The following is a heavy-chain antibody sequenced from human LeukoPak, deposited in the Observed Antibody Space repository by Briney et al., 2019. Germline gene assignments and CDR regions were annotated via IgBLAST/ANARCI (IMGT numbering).Heavy chain of an antibody. CDR3: ARDLGYYIDY. CDR2: IIPIFGTA. V-gene: IGHV1-69*13. J-gene: IGHJ4*02. CDR1: GYTFTSYA. D-gene: IGHD5-12*01. Sequence: ASVKVSCKASGYTFTSYAMNWVRQAPGQGLEWMGGIIPIFGTANYAQKFQGRVTITADESTGTAYMELSSLRSEDTAVYYCARDLGYYIDYWGQGTLVTVSS.